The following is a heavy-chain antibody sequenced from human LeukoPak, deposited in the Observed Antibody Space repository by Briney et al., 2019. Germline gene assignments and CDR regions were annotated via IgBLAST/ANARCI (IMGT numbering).Heavy chain of an antibody. V-gene: IGHV3-30-3*01. CDR2: ISYDGSNK. J-gene: IGHJ4*02. D-gene: IGHD5-18*01. CDR1: GFTFSSYA. CDR3: ARDPDLRGYSYGYLDY. Sequence: PGGSLRLSCAASGFTFSSYAMHWVRQAPGKGLEWVAVISYDGSNKYYADSVKGRFTISRDNSKSTLYLQMNSLRAEDTAVYYCARDPDLRGYSYGYLDYWGQGTLVTVSS.